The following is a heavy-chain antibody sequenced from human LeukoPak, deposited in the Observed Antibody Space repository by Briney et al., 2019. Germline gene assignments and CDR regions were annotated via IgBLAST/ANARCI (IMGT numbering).Heavy chain of an antibody. D-gene: IGHD3-3*01. CDR1: GGSISGRRYY. CDR2: INHSGST. J-gene: IGHJ5*02. CDR3: ARGNPYDFGWFDP. Sequence: PSETLSLTCSVSGGSISGRRYYWGWIRQPPGKGLEWIGEINHSGSTNYNPSLKSRVTISVDTSKNQFSLKLSSVTAADTAVYYCARGNPYDFGWFDPWGQGTLVTVSS. V-gene: IGHV4-39*07.